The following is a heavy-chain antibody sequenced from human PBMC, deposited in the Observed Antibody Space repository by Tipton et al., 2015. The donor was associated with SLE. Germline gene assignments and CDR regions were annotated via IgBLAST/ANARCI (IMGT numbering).Heavy chain of an antibody. V-gene: IGHV4-34*01. D-gene: IGHD3-3*01. CDR3: AIEMSAYDFWSGGDRYYYMDV. CDR1: GGSFSGYY. J-gene: IGHJ6*03. CDR2: INHSGST. Sequence: GLVKPSETLSLTCAVYGGSFSGYYWSWIRQPPGKGLEWIGEINHSGSTNYNPSLKSRVTISVDTSKNQFSLKLSSVTAADTAVYYCAIEMSAYDFWSGGDRYYYMDVWGKGTTVTVSS.